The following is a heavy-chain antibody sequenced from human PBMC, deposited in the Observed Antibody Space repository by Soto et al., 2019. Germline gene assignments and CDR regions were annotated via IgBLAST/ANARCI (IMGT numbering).Heavy chain of an antibody. J-gene: IGHJ4*02. V-gene: IGHV3-53*01. D-gene: IGHD3-10*01. CDR3: ARGLYDSGSFYFDF. CDR1: GFNFIRKY. Sequence: EVQLVEFGGGLIQPGGSLRLSCAASGFNFIRKYMIWVRQAPGKGLEWVSILYSGGTTYYADSVKGRFTISRDTSENTLYLQMNSLRAEDTAVYYCARGLYDSGSFYFDFWGQGTLVTVSS. CDR2: LYSGGTT.